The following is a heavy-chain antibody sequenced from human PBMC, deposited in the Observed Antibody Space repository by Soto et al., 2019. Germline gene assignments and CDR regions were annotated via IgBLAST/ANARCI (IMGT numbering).Heavy chain of an antibody. D-gene: IGHD1-26*01. J-gene: IGHJ3*01. CDR1: GFTFSDTL. V-gene: IGHV1-3*01. CDR3: TRDIVSVGPRANAACDV. CDR2: INPANGNT. Sequence: QVQLVQSGAELKKPGASVNISCQASGFTFSDTLINWVRQGPGQRLEWMGWINPANGNTRYSESFQGIVNSSSLSSASTAYVALSALTSEETAVYCCTRDIVSVGPRANAACDVWGQGTMITVSS.